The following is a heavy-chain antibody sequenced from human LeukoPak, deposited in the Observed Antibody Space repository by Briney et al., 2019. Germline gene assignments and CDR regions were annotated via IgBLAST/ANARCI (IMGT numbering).Heavy chain of an antibody. V-gene: IGHV4-61*02. CDR1: GGSISSKSYY. CDR2: IYASGST. D-gene: IGHD2/OR15-2a*01. CDR3: ARDSPPAYCNSGSCYFDS. J-gene: IGHJ4*02. Sequence: KSSETLSLTCTVSGGSISSKSYYWSWIRQPAGKGLEWIGRIYASGSTDYNPSLKSRVTISRDTSKNEFSLILSSVTAADTAVYFCARDSPPAYCNSGSCYFDSWGQGTLVTVSS.